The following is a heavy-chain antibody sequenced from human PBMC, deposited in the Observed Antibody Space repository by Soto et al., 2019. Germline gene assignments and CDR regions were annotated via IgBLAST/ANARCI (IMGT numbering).Heavy chain of an antibody. CDR1: GYTFTGYY. V-gene: IGHV1-2*02. J-gene: IGHJ6*02. Sequence: ASLKVSCKASGYTFTGYYMHWVRQAPGQGLEWMGWINPNSGGTNYAQKFQGRVTMTRDTSISTAYMELSRLRSDDTAVYYCARANYDFWSGYYTSYYGMDVWGQGTTVTVSS. D-gene: IGHD3-3*01. CDR3: ARANYDFWSGYYTSYYGMDV. CDR2: INPNSGGT.